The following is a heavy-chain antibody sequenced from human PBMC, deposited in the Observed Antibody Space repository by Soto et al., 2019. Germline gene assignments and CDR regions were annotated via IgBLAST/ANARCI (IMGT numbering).Heavy chain of an antibody. CDR2: IYHSGST. CDR1: GGSISSGGYS. J-gene: IGHJ4*02. CDR3: ARGWGRIFDY. V-gene: IGHV4-30-2*01. Sequence: SETLSLTCAVSGGSISSGGYSWSWIRQPPGKGLEWIGYIYHSGSTYYNPSLKSRVTISVDRSKNQFSLKLSSVTAADTAVYYCARGWGRIFDYWGQGTLVTVSS. D-gene: IGHD7-27*01.